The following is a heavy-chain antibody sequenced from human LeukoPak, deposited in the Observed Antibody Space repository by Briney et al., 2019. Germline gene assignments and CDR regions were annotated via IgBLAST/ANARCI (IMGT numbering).Heavy chain of an antibody. Sequence: GGSLRLSCVGFGFTFSTCPMHWVRQSPGKGLEFVSSISSDGGRTYYADSMKERFTISRDNSKNTLYLQMDSLSAEDMAVYYCARSFYCGSGTYAPPAGYWGQGILVTVSS. CDR2: ISSDGGRT. CDR1: GFTFSTCP. V-gene: IGHV3-64*02. J-gene: IGHJ4*02. CDR3: ARSFYCGSGTYAPPAGY. D-gene: IGHD3-10*01.